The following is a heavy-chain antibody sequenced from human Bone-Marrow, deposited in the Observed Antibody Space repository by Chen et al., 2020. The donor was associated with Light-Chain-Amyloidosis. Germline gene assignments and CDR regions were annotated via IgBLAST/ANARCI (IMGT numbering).Heavy chain of an antibody. CDR2: TNGEWSAT. V-gene: IGHV3-74*02. D-gene: IGHD1-1*01. Sequence: EVLLVESGGGLVQPGGSLRLSCAASGFTFSSYWTHWVRQAPGNGLVWVSRTNGEWSATNYPDFVKGRFTSSRDNAKNTLYLQMNSLRAEYTAVYYCARSQSGIYDYWGQGTLVTVSS. CDR1: GFTFSSYW. CDR3: ARSQSGIYDY. J-gene: IGHJ4*02.